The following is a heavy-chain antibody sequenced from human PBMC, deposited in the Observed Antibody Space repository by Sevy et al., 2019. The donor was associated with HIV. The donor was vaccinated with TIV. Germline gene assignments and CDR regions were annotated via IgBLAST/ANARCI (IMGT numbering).Heavy chain of an antibody. CDR2: ITWDGDST. Sequence: GGSLRLSCAASGFTFDDYPMHWVRQAPGKRLEWVSLITWDGDSTFYADSVKGRFTISRDNSKNSLYLQMNSLRPEDTGLYYCAKDMGFTAAFPLYYWGQGTLVTVSS. CDR3: AKDMGFTAAFPLYY. J-gene: IGHJ4*02. D-gene: IGHD2-21*02. CDR1: GFTFDDYP. V-gene: IGHV3-43D*04.